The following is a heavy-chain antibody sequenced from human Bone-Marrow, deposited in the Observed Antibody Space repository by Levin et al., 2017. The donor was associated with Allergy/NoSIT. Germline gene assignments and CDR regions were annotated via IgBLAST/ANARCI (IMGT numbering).Heavy chain of an antibody. Sequence: PSETLSLTCTVSGASISGYYWSWIRQPPGRGLEWMGYIYYSGTTNYNPSLKSRITISVDMSKNQFSLKVNSVTAADTAVYYCARLGRVAAAGTYNYHSMDAWGKGTTVTISS. CDR2: IYYSGTT. CDR3: ARLGRVAAAGTYNYHSMDA. J-gene: IGHJ6*03. D-gene: IGHD6-13*01. CDR1: GASISGYY. V-gene: IGHV4-59*01.